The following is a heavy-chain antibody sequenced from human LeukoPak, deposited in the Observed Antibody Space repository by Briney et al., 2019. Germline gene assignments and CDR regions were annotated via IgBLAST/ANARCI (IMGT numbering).Heavy chain of an antibody. D-gene: IGHD6-13*01. Sequence: TSETLFLTCTVSGGSISSSSYYWGWIRQPPGKGLEWIGSIYYSGSTYYNPSLKSRVTISVDTSKNQFSLKLSSVTAADTAVYYCARDLPSTAAAAGTHVPFDYWGQGTLVTVSS. J-gene: IGHJ4*02. CDR2: IYYSGST. CDR1: GGSISSSSYY. CDR3: ARDLPSTAAAAGTHVPFDY. V-gene: IGHV4-39*07.